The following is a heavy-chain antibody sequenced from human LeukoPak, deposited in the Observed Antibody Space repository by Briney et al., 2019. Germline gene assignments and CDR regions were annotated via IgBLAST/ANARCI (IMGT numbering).Heavy chain of an antibody. Sequence: GGSLRLSCAASGFTVSSNYMSWVRQAPGKGLERVSVIYSGGSTYYADSVKGRFTISRDNSKNTLYLQMNSLRAEDTAVYYCARDLLGTMVRGVTHDYWGQGTLVTVSS. CDR2: IYSGGST. V-gene: IGHV3-66*02. CDR1: GFTVSSNY. D-gene: IGHD3-10*01. J-gene: IGHJ4*02. CDR3: ARDLLGTMVRGVTHDY.